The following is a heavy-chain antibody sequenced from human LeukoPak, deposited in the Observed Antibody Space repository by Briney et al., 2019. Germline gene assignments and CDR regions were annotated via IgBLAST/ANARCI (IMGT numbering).Heavy chain of an antibody. CDR2: IYTSGST. J-gene: IGHJ4*02. V-gene: IGHV4-4*07. CDR3: AGGDYYDSSGHLDY. D-gene: IGHD3-22*01. Sequence: SETLSLTCTVSGGSISSYYWSWIRQPAGKGLEWIGRIYTSGSTNYNPSLKSRVTMSVDTSKNQFSLKLSSVTAADTAVYYCAGGDYYDSSGHLDYWGQGTLVTVSS. CDR1: GGSISSYY.